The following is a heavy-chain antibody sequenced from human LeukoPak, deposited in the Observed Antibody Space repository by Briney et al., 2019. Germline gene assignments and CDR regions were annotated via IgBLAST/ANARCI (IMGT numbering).Heavy chain of an antibody. CDR1: GFTFDSYE. Sequence: GGSLRLSCAASGFTFDSYEMNWVRQPPGKGLEWVSRINSDGSSTSYADSVKGRFTISRDNAKNTLYLQMNSLRAEDTAVYYCARFSNYGRQFDYWGQGTLVTVSS. CDR2: INSDGSST. J-gene: IGHJ4*02. D-gene: IGHD4-11*01. V-gene: IGHV3-74*01. CDR3: ARFSNYGRQFDY.